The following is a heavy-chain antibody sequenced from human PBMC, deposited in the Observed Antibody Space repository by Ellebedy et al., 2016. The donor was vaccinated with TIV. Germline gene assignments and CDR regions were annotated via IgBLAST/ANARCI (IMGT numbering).Heavy chain of an antibody. CDR3: ARDSSGYRDDAFDI. CDR2: IIPIIGRT. Sequence: ASVKVSCXASGGTSSNSAVSWVRQAPGQGLEWMGGIIPIIGRTHYPQKFQGRVTITADDSTSTAYMEMSGLRSEDTAVYYCARDSSGYRDDAFDIWGQGTTVTVSS. D-gene: IGHD3-22*01. J-gene: IGHJ3*02. CDR1: GGTSSNSA. V-gene: IGHV1-69*13.